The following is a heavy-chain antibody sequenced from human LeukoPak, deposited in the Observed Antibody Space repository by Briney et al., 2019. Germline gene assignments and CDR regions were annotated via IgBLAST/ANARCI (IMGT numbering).Heavy chain of an antibody. Sequence: GGSLRLSCAASGFTFSSYEMNWVRQALGKGLEWVSYISTSGRTIYYADSVKGRLTISRDNAKNSLYLQMNSLRAEDAAVYYCARVYFWGFDYGGQGT. D-gene: IGHD3-16*01. CDR1: GFTFSSYE. CDR3: ARVYFWGFDY. CDR2: ISTSGRTI. V-gene: IGHV3-48*03. J-gene: IGHJ4*02.